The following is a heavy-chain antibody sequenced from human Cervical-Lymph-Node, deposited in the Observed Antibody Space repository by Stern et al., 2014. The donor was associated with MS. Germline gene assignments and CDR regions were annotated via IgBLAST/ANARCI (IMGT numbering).Heavy chain of an antibody. Sequence: DQLVESGAEVKKPGSSVKVSCKASGGTFSSYAISWVRQAPGQGLEWMGGIIPIFGTANYAQKFQGRVTITADESTSTAYRGLSSLRSEDTAVYYCARDRGTPPRQFDYWGQGTLVTVSS. CDR3: ARDRGTPPRQFDY. D-gene: IGHD3-16*01. CDR1: GGTFSSYA. V-gene: IGHV1-69*01. CDR2: IIPIFGTA. J-gene: IGHJ4*02.